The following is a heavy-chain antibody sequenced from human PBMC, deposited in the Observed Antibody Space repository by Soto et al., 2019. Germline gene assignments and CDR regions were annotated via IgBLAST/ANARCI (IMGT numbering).Heavy chain of an antibody. J-gene: IGHJ4*02. CDR3: ARGPYDSSGYYYYY. V-gene: IGHV3-7*02. D-gene: IGHD3-22*01. CDR1: GFTFSSYW. CDR2: IKQDGSEK. Sequence: GGSLRLSCAASGFTFSSYWMSWVRQAPGKGLEWVANIKQDGSEKYYVDSVKGRFTISRDNAKNSLYLQMNSLRAEDTAVYYCARGPYDSSGYYYYYWGQGTLVTVSS.